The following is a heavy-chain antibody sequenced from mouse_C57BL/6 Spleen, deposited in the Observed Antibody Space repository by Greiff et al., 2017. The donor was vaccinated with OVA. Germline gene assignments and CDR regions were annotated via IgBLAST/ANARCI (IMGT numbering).Heavy chain of an antibody. Sequence: VQLQQSGPELVKPGASVKISCKASGYTFTDYYMNWVKQSHGKSLEWIGDINPNNGGTSYNQKFKGKATLTVDKSSSTAYMELRSLTSEDSAVYYCAGRGWLPDYWGQGTTLTVSS. V-gene: IGHV1-26*01. CDR3: AGRGWLPDY. CDR1: GYTFTDYY. J-gene: IGHJ2*01. CDR2: INPNNGGT. D-gene: IGHD2-3*01.